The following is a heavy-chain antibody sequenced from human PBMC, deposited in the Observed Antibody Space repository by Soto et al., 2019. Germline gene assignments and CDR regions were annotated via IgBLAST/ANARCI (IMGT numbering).Heavy chain of an antibody. CDR2: VYNSGST. J-gene: IGHJ4*02. V-gene: IGHV4-59*01. CDR3: ARYRREAVAGYTLDN. Sequence: PSETLSLTCTDSGGSISSNYWTWIRQPPGKGLEWIGYVYNSGSTNYNPSLKSRVTISEDTSKSQFSLKVNSMTAADTAVYYCARYRREAVAGYTLDNWGQGILVTVSS. CDR1: GGSISSNY. D-gene: IGHD6-13*01.